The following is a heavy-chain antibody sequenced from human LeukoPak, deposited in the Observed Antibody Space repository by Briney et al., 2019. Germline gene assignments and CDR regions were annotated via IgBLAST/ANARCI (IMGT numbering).Heavy chain of an antibody. CDR2: IKQDGSEK. V-gene: IGHV3-7*03. CDR3: AKDLGSSGWYIDY. CDR1: GFTFSSYW. J-gene: IGHJ4*02. D-gene: IGHD6-19*01. Sequence: GGSLRLSCAASGFTFSSYWMSWVRQAPGKGLEWVANIKQDGSEKYYVDSVKGRFTISRDNSKNTLYLQMNSLRAEDTAVYYCAKDLGSSGWYIDYWGQGTLVTVSS.